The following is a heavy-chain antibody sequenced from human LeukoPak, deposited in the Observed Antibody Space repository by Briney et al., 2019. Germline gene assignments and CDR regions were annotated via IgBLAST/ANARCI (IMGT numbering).Heavy chain of an antibody. D-gene: IGHD3-10*01. V-gene: IGHV3-23*01. CDR1: GFTFSSYA. J-gene: IGHJ4*02. CDR3: AKRYYYASGSYYQEYYFDY. Sequence: PGRSLRLSCAASGFTFSSYAMSWVRQAPGKGLEWVSAISGSGGSTYYADSVKGRFTISRDNSENTLYLQMNSLRAEDTAVYYCAKRYYYASGSYYQEYYFDYWGQGTLVTVSS. CDR2: ISGSGGST.